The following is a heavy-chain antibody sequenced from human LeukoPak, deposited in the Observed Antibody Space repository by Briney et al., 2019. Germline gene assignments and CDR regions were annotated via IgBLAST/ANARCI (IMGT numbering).Heavy chain of an antibody. CDR2: IYYTGST. V-gene: IGHV4-31*03. Sequence: SQTLSLTCTVSGGSINSGGYYWTWIRQHPGKGLEYIGYIYYTGSTYYNPSLKSRVTMSLDTSKNQFSLKVTSVTAADTAVYYCARDFTRCSGGSCYSVYGMDVWGQGTTVTVSS. D-gene: IGHD2-15*01. CDR1: GGSINSGGYY. J-gene: IGHJ6*02. CDR3: ARDFTRCSGGSCYSVYGMDV.